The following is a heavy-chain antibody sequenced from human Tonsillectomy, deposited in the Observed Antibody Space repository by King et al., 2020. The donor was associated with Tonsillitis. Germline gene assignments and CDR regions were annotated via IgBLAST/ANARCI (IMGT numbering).Heavy chain of an antibody. J-gene: IGHJ1*01. V-gene: IGHV3-30-3*01. CDR3: ARPMTTGNGAEYFQH. CDR2: ISYDGSNK. D-gene: IGHD4-11*01. Sequence: VQLVESGGGVVQPGRSLRLSCAASGFTFSHYSMHWVRQAPGKGLECVALISYDGSNKYYADSVKGRFTISRDNSKNTLYLQMNSLKTEDTAVYYCARPMTTGNGAEYFQHWGQGTLVTVSS. CDR1: GFTFSHYS.